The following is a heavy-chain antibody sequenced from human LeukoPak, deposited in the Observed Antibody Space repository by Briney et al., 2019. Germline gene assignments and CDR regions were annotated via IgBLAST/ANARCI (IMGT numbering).Heavy chain of an antibody. CDR3: ARGLYYFDTSGYIY. CDR2: INHSGST. V-gene: IGHV4-34*01. D-gene: IGHD3-22*01. J-gene: IGHJ4*02. CDR1: GGSISSYY. Sequence: SETLSLTCTVSGGSISSYYWSWIRQPPGKGLEWIGEINHSGSTNYNPSLKSRVTISVDTSKNQFSLKLSSVTAEDTAVYYCARGLYYFDTSGYIYWGQGTLVTVSS.